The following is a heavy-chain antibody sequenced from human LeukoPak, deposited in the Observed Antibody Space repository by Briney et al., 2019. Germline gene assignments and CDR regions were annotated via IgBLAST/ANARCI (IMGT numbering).Heavy chain of an antibody. CDR2: INTDGRST. Sequence: GGSLRLSCAASGFTFSNYWMHWVRQAPGKGLVWVSRINTDGRSTYYADSVKGRFTIARDNAKNTLYLQINMLRAEDTALYYCAKEEGYCFDPCGQGTLVTVSS. V-gene: IGHV3-74*01. J-gene: IGHJ5*02. CDR1: GFTFSNYW. CDR3: AKEEGYCFDP.